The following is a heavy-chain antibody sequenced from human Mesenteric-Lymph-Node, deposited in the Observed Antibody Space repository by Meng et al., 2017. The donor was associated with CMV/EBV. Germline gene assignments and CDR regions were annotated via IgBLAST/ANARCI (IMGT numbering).Heavy chain of an antibody. Sequence: SETLSLTCTVSGGSISSSNYYWGWIRQPPGKGLEWIGRIYYSGSTYNNPSFKSRVTISVDTSKNQISLNLTSVTAADTAVYYCARPLRQIGYRGYPLDAFDLWGQGTMVTVSS. D-gene: IGHD5-12*01. CDR1: GGSISSSNYY. J-gene: IGHJ3*01. CDR2: IYYSGST. CDR3: ARPLRQIGYRGYPLDAFDL. V-gene: IGHV4-39*01.